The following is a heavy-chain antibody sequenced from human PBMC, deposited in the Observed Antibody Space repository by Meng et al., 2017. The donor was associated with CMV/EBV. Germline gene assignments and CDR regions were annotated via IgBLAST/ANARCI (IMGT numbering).Heavy chain of an antibody. V-gene: IGHV1-24*01. CDR1: GYTLTELS. Sequence: ASVKVSCKVSGYTLTELSMHWVRQAPGKGLEWMGGFGPEDGETIYAQKFQGRVTMTGDTSTDTAYMELSSLRSEDTAVYYCATDKVGSIAALHYWGQGTLVTVSS. CDR3: ATDKVGSIAALHY. D-gene: IGHD6-6*01. J-gene: IGHJ4*02. CDR2: FGPEDGET.